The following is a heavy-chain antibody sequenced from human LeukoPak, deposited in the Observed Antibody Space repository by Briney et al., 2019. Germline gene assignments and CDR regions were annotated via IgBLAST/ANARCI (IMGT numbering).Heavy chain of an antibody. D-gene: IGHD6-13*01. CDR2: ISAYNGNT. J-gene: IGHJ4*02. Sequence: ASVKVSCKASGYTFTSYGISWVRQAPGQGLEWMGWISAYNGNTNYAQKLQGRVTMTTDTSTSTAYMELRSLRSGDTAVYYCARDMGLQQLGKYYFDYWGQGTLVTVSS. CDR1: GYTFTSYG. CDR3: ARDMGLQQLGKYYFDY. V-gene: IGHV1-18*01.